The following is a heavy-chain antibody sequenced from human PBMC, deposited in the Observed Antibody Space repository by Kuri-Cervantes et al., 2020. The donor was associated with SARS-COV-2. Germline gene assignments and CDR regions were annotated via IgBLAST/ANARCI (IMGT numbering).Heavy chain of an antibody. J-gene: IGHJ6*03. CDR3: ARHIRAAAGLSRRTSLSYYYMDV. CDR2: IYSSGSS. V-gene: IGHV4-4*07. D-gene: IGHD6-13*01. CDR1: GGSISSYY. Sequence: GSLRLSCTVSGGSISSYYWSWIRQPPGKGLEWIGRIYSSGSSDYNPSLKSRVTMSVDTSKNQFSLRLSSVTAADTAVYYCARHIRAAAGLSRRTSLSYYYMDVWGKGTTVTVSS.